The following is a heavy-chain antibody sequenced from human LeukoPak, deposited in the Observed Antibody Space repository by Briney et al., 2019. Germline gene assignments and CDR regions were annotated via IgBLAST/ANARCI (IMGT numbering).Heavy chain of an antibody. D-gene: IGHD5-18*01. CDR3: ARDTAMAFDY. J-gene: IGHJ4*02. CDR2: IYSSGST. CDR1: RFSISNYY. V-gene: IGHV4-59*01. Sequence: SETLSLTCTVSRFSISNYYWSWIRQPPGKGLEWIGYIYSSGSTNYNPSLKSRVTMSVDTSKNQFSLKLSSVTAADTAIYYCARDTAMAFDYWGQGTLVTVSS.